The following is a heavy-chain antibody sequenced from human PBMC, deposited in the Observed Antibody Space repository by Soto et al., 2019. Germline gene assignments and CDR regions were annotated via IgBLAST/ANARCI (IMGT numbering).Heavy chain of an antibody. CDR1: GGSISSYY. J-gene: IGHJ5*02. Sequence: SETLSLTGTVSGGSISSYYWSWIRQPPGKGLEWIGYIYYSGRTNYNPSLKSRVTISVDTSKNQFSLKLSSVTAADTAVYYCAREYYYDSSGYTFDPWGQGTLVTVSS. CDR3: AREYYYDSSGYTFDP. V-gene: IGHV4-59*01. D-gene: IGHD3-22*01. CDR2: IYYSGRT.